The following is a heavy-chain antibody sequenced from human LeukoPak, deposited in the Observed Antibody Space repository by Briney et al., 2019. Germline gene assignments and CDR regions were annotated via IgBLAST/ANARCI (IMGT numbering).Heavy chain of an antibody. CDR3: ARQVVAVAGTGYFDY. J-gene: IGHJ4*02. V-gene: IGHV4-39*01. Sequence: SETPSLTCTVSGGSIRSSSYYWGWIRQPPGKGLEWIGSIYFSGSTYYNASLKSRGTISVDTSKNQFSLKLNSVTAADTAVYFCARQVVAVAGTGYFDYWGQGTLVTVSS. CDR1: GGSIRSSSYY. D-gene: IGHD6-19*01. CDR2: IYFSGST.